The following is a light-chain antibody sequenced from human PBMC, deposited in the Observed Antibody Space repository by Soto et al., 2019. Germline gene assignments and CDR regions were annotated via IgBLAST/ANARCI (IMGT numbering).Light chain of an antibody. V-gene: IGKV3-15*01. Sequence: EIVMTQSPATRSVSPGERVPLSCRASQSVSTNLAWYQQKPGQAPRLLIYGASTGANTIPARFSGSGSGTELTLIISSLQHADLAVYDCQQYNNWYPITFGQGTRLEIK. J-gene: IGKJ5*01. CDR3: QQYNNWYPIT. CDR1: QSVSTN. CDR2: GAS.